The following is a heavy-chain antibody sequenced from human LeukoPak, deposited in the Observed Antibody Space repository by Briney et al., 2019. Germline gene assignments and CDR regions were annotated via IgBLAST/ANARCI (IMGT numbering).Heavy chain of an antibody. CDR3: ARARYFDC. J-gene: IGHJ4*02. CDR1: GASLGSDY. V-gene: IGHV4-39*07. D-gene: IGHD2-15*01. Sequence: SETLSLTCTVSGASLGSDYWSWIRQPPGKGLEWIGSIYYSGSTYYNPSLKSRVTISVDTSKNQFSLKLSSVTAADTAVYYCARARYFDCWGQGTLVTVSS. CDR2: IYYSGST.